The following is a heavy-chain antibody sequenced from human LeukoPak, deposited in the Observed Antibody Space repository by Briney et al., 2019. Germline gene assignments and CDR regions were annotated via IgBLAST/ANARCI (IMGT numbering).Heavy chain of an antibody. V-gene: IGHV3-7*01. Sequence: QPGGSLRLSCAASGFTFSSYWMSWVRQAPGKGREWVANIKQDGSEKYYVDSVKGRFTISRDNAKNSLYLQMNSLRAEDTAVYYCASFPTAAGIDYWGQGTLVTVSS. CDR2: IKQDGSEK. CDR1: GFTFSSYW. J-gene: IGHJ4*02. CDR3: ASFPTAAGIDY. D-gene: IGHD6-13*01.